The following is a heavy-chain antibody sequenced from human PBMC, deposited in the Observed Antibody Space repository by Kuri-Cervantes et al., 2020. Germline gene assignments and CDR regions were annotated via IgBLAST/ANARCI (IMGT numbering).Heavy chain of an antibody. D-gene: IGHD3-10*01. CDR3: ARSDMVRGVISRGLSF. CDR2: IGTAGDT. V-gene: IGHV3-13*01. CDR1: GFTFSSYD. J-gene: IGHJ4*02. Sequence: GGSLRLSCAASGFTFSSYDMHWVRQATGKGLEWVSAIGTAGDTYYPGSVKGRFTISRENAKNSLYLQMNSLRAGDTAVYYCARSDMVRGVISRGLSFWGQGTLVTVSS.